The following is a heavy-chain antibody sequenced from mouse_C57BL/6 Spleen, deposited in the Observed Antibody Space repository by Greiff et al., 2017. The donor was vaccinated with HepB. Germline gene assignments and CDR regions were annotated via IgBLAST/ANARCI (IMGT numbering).Heavy chain of an antibody. CDR2: IYPGDGDT. Sequence: QVQLKESGPELVKPGASVKISCKASGYAFSSSWMNWVKQRPGKGLEWIGRIYPGDGDTNYNGKFKGKATLTADKSSSTAYMQLSSLTSEDSAVYFCARGYYGSSMDYFDYWGQGTTLTVSS. D-gene: IGHD1-1*01. CDR1: GYAFSSSW. CDR3: ARGYYGSSMDYFDY. J-gene: IGHJ2*01. V-gene: IGHV1-82*01.